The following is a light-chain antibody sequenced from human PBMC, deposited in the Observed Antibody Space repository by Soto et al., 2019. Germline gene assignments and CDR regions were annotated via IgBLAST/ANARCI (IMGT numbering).Light chain of an antibody. CDR1: SSDIGGYNY. Sequence: QSVLTQPPSASGSLGQSVTISCTGTSSDIGGYNYVSWHQQHPGEAPKVMIYEVTTRPPGVPDRFSGSKSGNTASLTVSGLQAEDEADYYCSSFAGGGNPVLLGGGTKLTVL. V-gene: IGLV2-8*01. CDR3: SSFAGGGNPVL. J-gene: IGLJ2*01. CDR2: EVT.